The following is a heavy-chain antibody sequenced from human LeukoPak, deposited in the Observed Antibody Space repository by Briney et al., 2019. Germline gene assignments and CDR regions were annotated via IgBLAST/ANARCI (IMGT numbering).Heavy chain of an antibody. V-gene: IGHV3-21*01. CDR1: EFTFSAYI. CDR2: ISSSSTYI. CDR3: SRAGDSGTYLFLGY. Sequence: GGSLRLSGAASEFTFSAYIMNWVRQAPGKGLEWVSSISSSSTYIYYADSEKGRFTISRDNAKNSLYLQMNILRAEDTAVYYCSRAGDSGTYLFLGYWGQGTLVTVSS. J-gene: IGHJ4*02. D-gene: IGHD1-26*01.